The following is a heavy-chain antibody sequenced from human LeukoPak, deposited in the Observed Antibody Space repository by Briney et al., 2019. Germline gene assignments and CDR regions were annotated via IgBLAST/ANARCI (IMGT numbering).Heavy chain of an antibody. CDR1: GDSISTYY. J-gene: IGHJ2*01. CDR2: IYYRVTS. D-gene: IGHD2-21*02. CDR3: ARYAYCSGDCYRSSNWYFDL. Sequence: SETLSLTCTVSGDSISTYYWSWIRQPPGKGLEWIGYIYYRVTSDYNPSLKSRVTMSVDMSTRQISLDLTSVTAADTAVYYCARYAYCSGDCYRSSNWYFDLWGRGTHVSVSS. V-gene: IGHV4-59*08.